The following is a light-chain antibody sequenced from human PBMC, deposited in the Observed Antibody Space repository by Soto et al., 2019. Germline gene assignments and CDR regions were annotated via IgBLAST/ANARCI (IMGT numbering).Light chain of an antibody. J-gene: IGKJ4*01. V-gene: IGKV1-39*01. CDR1: QSISSY. Sequence: DLQMTQSPSSLSASVGDRVTITCRASQSISSYLNWYQQKPGKAPKLLIYAASSLQSGVPSRFSGSGSGTDFTLTISSLHPEDFATYYCQQSYSRPLTFGGGTKVEIK. CDR3: QQSYSRPLT. CDR2: AAS.